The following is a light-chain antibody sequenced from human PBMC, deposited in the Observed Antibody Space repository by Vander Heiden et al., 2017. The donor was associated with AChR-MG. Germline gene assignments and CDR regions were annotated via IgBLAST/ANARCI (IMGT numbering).Light chain of an antibody. CDR3: AAWDDSLSGWM. CDR2: RND. J-gene: IGLJ3*02. Sequence: QSVLAQPPSASGTPGPRVTISWSGGISNIGSNVVDGYQHVPGTAPKLLINRNDQRPSGVPARFSGSKSDTSASLAISGLRSEDEAEDYCAAWDDSLSGWMFGGGTKLTVL. V-gene: IGLV1-47*01. CDR1: ISNIGSNV.